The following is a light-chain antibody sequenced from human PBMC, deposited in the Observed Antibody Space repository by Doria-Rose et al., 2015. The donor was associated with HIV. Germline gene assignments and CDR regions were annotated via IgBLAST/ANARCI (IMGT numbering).Light chain of an antibody. CDR3: QHFDKYFSWT. Sequence: DIQLTQSPSTLSASVGDRVTITCRASQSISNWLAWYQQKPGQAPKLLIYKASTVQSVVPSRFRGIGSGTEFTLTINSLQPDDFATYYCQHFDKYFSWTFGHGTKVDIK. V-gene: IGKV1-5*03. CDR2: KAS. CDR1: QSISNW. J-gene: IGKJ1*01.